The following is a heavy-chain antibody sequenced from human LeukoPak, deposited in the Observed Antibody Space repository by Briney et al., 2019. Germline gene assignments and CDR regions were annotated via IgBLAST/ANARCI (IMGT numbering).Heavy chain of an antibody. CDR3: ARVDDLDAFDI. CDR2: ISDDGSNK. D-gene: IGHD2-2*03. CDR1: GFTFSSYA. V-gene: IGHV3-30*09. Sequence: GGSLRLSCAASGFTFSSYAMHWVRQAPGKGLEWVAVISDDGSNKYYADSVKGRFAISRDNSKNTLYLQMNSLRAEDTAVYYCARVDDLDAFDIWGQATMVTVSS. J-gene: IGHJ3*02.